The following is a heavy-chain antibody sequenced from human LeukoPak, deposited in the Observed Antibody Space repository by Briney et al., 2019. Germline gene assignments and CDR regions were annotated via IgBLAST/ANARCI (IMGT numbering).Heavy chain of an antibody. CDR3: ARGRDGYNLDY. D-gene: IGHD5-24*01. CDR2: INPSGGST. V-gene: IGHV1-46*01. J-gene: IGHJ4*02. CDR1: GYIFTSYF. Sequence: ASVKVSCKASGYIFTSYFMHWVRQAPGQGLEWMGLINPSGGSTRYAQKFQGRVTMTRDMSTSTVYMELSSLRSEDTAVYYCARGRDGYNLDYWGQGTLVTVSS.